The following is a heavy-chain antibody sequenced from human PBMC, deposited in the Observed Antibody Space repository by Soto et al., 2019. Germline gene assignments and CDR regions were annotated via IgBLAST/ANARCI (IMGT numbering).Heavy chain of an antibody. CDR3: AREVAGGYSYGYYYYYGMDV. V-gene: IGHV1-69*13. CDR2: IIPIFGTA. Sequence: SVKVSCKASGGTFSSYAISWVRQAPGQGLEWMGGIIPIFGTANYAQKFQGRVTITADESTSTAYMELSSLRSEDTAVYYCAREVAGGYSYGYYYYYGMDVWRQGTTVTVSS. D-gene: IGHD5-18*01. J-gene: IGHJ6*02. CDR1: GGTFSSYA.